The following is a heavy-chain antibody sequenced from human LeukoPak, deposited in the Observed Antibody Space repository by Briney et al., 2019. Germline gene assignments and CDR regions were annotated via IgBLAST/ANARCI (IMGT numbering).Heavy chain of an antibody. J-gene: IGHJ5*02. CDR2: IIPIFGTA. CDR3: ARGVLRRQWLVPLYNWFDP. CDR1: GGTFSSYA. Sequence: SVKVSCKASGGTFSSYAIGWVRQAPGQGLEWMGGIIPIFGTANYAQKFQGRVTITADESTSTAYMELSSLRSEDTAVYYCARGVLRRQWLVPLYNWFDPWGQGTLVTVSS. D-gene: IGHD6-19*01. V-gene: IGHV1-69*13.